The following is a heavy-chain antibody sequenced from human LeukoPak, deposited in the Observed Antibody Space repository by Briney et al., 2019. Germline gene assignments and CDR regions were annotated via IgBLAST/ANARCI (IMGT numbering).Heavy chain of an antibody. CDR2: ISGSGGST. J-gene: IGHJ4*02. Sequence: GGSLRLSCAASGFTFSSYAMSWVRQAPGKGLEWVSAISGSGGSTYYADSVKGRFTISRDNSKNTLYLQMNSLRAEDTAVHYCAKDFYPTYDSSLYLFDYWGQGTLVTVSS. CDR1: GFTFSSYA. CDR3: AKDFYPTYDSSLYLFDY. V-gene: IGHV3-23*01. D-gene: IGHD3-22*01.